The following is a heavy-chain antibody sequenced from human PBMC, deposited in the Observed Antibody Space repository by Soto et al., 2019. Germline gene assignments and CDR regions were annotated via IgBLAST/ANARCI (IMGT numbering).Heavy chain of an antibody. CDR1: GGSISRGGYY. D-gene: IGHD2-21*01. V-gene: IGHV4-31*03. CDR2: IYYSGST. Sequence: SETLSLTCTVSGGSISRGGYYWSWIRQHPGKGLEWIGYIYYSGSTCYNPSLKSRVTISVDRSKNQFSLKLSSVTAADTAVYYCARGVIRGNQNWFDPWGQGTLVTVSS. J-gene: IGHJ5*02. CDR3: ARGVIRGNQNWFDP.